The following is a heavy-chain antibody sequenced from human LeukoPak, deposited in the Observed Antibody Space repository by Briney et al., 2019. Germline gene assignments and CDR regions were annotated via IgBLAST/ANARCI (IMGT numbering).Heavy chain of an antibody. CDR3: ARVIWDYYGMDV. V-gene: IGHV1-18*01. Sequence: ASVKVSCKASGYTFTRYGISWERQAPGQGLEWMGWISAYNGNTNYAQKLQGRVTMTTDTSTSTAYMELRSLRSDDTAVYYCARVIWDYYGMDVWGQGTTVTVSS. D-gene: IGHD2-21*01. CDR1: GYTFTRYG. J-gene: IGHJ6*02. CDR2: ISAYNGNT.